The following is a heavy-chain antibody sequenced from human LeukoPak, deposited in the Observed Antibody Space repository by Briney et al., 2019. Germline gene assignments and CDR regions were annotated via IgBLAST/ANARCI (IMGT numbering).Heavy chain of an antibody. CDR3: ARVLSRRYFDY. V-gene: IGHV3-9*01. J-gene: IGHJ4*02. Sequence: PGRSLRLSCAASGFTFDDYAMHWVRQAPGKGLEWVSGISWNSGSIGYADSVKGRFTISRDNAKNSLYLQMNSLRTEDTAVYYCARVLSRRYFDYWGQGTLVTVSS. CDR1: GFTFDDYA. D-gene: IGHD3-16*02. CDR2: ISWNSGSI.